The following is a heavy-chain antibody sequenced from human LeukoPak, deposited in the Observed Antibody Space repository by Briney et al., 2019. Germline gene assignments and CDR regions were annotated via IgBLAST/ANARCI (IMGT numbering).Heavy chain of an antibody. Sequence: AGVSLRLSCAASGFTFSTYVMSWVRQARGKGLEWVSTISGTGGNTYYAGSVKGRFTISRDNSKNTLYLQVNSLRAEDTAVYYCAKGEDAFDYWGQGTLVTVSS. CDR2: ISGTGGNT. CDR3: AKGEDAFDY. J-gene: IGHJ4*02. V-gene: IGHV3-23*01. CDR1: GFTFSTYV.